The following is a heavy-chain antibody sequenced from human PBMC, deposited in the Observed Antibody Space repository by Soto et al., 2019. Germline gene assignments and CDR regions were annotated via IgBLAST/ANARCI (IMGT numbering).Heavy chain of an antibody. CDR1: GFTFSNYV. CDR2: GSSSGGRT. J-gene: IGHJ4*02. D-gene: IGHD3-3*01. CDR3: AKVGPITLFGVPQYYFDY. V-gene: IGHV3-23*01. Sequence: EVQLLESGGGLVQPGGSLRLSCAASGFTFSNYVMTWVRQAPGKGLEWVSSGSSSGGRTEYADSVKGRFTISRDNSKNTLDLQMNSLRAGDTAVYYCAKVGPITLFGVPQYYFDYWGPGTLVTVSS.